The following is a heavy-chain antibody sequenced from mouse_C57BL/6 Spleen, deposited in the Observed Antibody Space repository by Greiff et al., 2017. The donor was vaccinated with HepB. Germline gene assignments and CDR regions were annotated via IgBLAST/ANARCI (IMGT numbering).Heavy chain of an antibody. V-gene: IGHV5-17*01. CDR1: GFTFSDYG. CDR3: ARQGYSNYPYY. J-gene: IGHJ4*01. Sequence: VESGGGLVKPGGSLKLSCAASGFTFSDYGMHWVRQAPEKGLEWVAYISSGSSTIYYADTVKGRFTISRDNAKNTLFLQMTSLRSEDTAMYYCARQGYSNYPYYWGQGTSVTVSS. D-gene: IGHD2-5*01. CDR2: ISSGSSTI.